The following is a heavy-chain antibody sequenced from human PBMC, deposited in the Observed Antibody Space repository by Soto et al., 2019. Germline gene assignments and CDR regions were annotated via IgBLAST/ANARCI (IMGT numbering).Heavy chain of an antibody. CDR2: ISSSSSSR. V-gene: IGHV3-21*01. CDR3: ARQKITMLRGVINDAFDI. Sequence: KPGGSLRLSCAGSGFTFTGYNMNWVRQAPGQGLEWVSSISSSSSSRDYADSVRGRFTISRDNAKNSVYLQMNRLRAEDTAVYYCARQKITMLRGVINDAFDIWGQGTMVTVSS. D-gene: IGHD3-10*01. CDR1: GFTFTGYN. J-gene: IGHJ3*02.